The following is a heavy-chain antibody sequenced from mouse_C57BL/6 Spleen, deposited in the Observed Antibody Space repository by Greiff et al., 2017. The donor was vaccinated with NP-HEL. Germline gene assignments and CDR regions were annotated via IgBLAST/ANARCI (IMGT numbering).Heavy chain of an antibody. CDR3: AREGNYGNSFAY. J-gene: IGHJ3*01. CDR1: GFTFSSYA. D-gene: IGHD2-1*01. CDR2: ISDGGSYT. V-gene: IGHV5-4*01. Sequence: EVKLVESGGGLVKPGGSLKLSCAASGFTFSSYAMSWVRQTPEKRLEWVATISDGGSYTYYPDNVKGRFTISRDNAKNNLYLQMSHLKSEDTAMYYCAREGNYGNSFAYWGQGTLVTVSA.